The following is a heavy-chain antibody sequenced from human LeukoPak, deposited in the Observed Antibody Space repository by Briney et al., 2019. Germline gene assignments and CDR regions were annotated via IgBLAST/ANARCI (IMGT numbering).Heavy chain of an antibody. J-gene: IGHJ6*02. V-gene: IGHV1-8*02. CDR1: GYTFTTYD. CDR2: MTPTSGNT. D-gene: IGHD3-10*01. Sequence: ASVKVSCKASGYTFTTYDINWVRQATGQGLGWMGWMTPTSGNTGYAQKFQGRVTLTRNTSTNTAYMELSSLRSDDTAVYYCARNPYRSGAMDVWGQGTTVTVSS. CDR3: ARNPYRSGAMDV.